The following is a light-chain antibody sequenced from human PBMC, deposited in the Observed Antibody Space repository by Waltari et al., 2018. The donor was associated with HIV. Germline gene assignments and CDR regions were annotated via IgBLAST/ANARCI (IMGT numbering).Light chain of an antibody. CDR3: AAWDVSLNGLV. V-gene: IGLV1-44*01. Sequence: QSVLTQPLSASGTPGQRVTIPCSGSRSNSGSKTFNWYQQLPGTAPQLLIYSNDQRPSGVPGRFSGAKSGTSASLAIIGLQSEDEAGYYCAAWDVSLNGLVFGGGTKLTVL. J-gene: IGLJ2*01. CDR2: SND. CDR1: RSNSGSKT.